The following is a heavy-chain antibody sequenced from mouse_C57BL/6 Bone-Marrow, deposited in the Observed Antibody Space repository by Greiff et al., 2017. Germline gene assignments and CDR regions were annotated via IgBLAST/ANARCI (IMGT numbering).Heavy chain of an antibody. V-gene: IGHV7-1*01. D-gene: IGHD4-1*01. CDR1: GFTFSDFY. CDR3: ARDLGRGYFDY. CDR2: SRNKANDYTT. J-gene: IGHJ2*01. Sequence: EVKLVESGGGLVQSGRSLRLSCATSGFTFSDFYMEWVRQAPGKGLEWIAASRNKANDYTTEYSAYVKGRFIVSRDTSQSILYLQMNALRAEDTAIYYCARDLGRGYFDYWGQGTTLTVSS.